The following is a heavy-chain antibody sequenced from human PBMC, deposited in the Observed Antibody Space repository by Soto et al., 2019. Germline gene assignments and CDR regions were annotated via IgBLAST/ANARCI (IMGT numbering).Heavy chain of an antibody. CDR2: VYYTGST. D-gene: IGHD6-19*01. CDR1: GGSISGSY. V-gene: IGHV4-59*01. Sequence: PSETLSLTCSVSGGSISGSYWSWIRQSPGKGLEWLGYVYYTGSTSYSPSLRSRVSISVDTSKNEFSLRLSSVTAADTAVYFCARSVAVPGAHIDYWGQGTLVTVSS. J-gene: IGHJ4*02. CDR3: ARSVAVPGAHIDY.